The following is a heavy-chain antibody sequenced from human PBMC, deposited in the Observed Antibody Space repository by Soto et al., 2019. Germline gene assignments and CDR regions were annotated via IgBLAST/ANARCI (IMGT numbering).Heavy chain of an antibody. CDR1: GSSLGAFH. CDR2: LIHGGIS. CDR3: ARSPLSYDYVRQTWRDVGDSFDV. Sequence: QVRLEQWGAWQVKPSETLSLTCAIYGSSLGAFHWTCIRQPPGKGLECIVELIHGGISHFNTSLKSRVSFFMDTSKSQFSMELMSVTVADSAVYYCARSPLSYDYVRQTWRDVGDSFDVWGGGTAVTVSS. V-gene: IGHV4-34*02. J-gene: IGHJ3*01. D-gene: IGHD3-16*01.